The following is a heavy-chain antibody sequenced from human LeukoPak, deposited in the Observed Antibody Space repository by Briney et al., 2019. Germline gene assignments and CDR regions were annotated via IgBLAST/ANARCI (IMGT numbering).Heavy chain of an antibody. J-gene: IGHJ4*02. D-gene: IGHD6-13*01. Sequence: SETLSLTCAVSGGSIRSSSYYWGWIRQPPGRGLEWIGTVYYSRSTYYNPSLKSRVTISVDTSRNQFSLKLSSVTAADTAVYYCATRWGGQQLPDYFDYWGQGTLVTVSS. CDR1: GGSIRSSSYY. CDR3: ATRWGGQQLPDYFDY. CDR2: VYYSRST. V-gene: IGHV4-39*01.